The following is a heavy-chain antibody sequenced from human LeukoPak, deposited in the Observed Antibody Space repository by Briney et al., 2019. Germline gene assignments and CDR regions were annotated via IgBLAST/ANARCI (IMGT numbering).Heavy chain of an antibody. V-gene: IGHV4-59*01. CDR3: ARTSHYFASGTGKSIYMDV. J-gene: IGHJ6*03. D-gene: IGHD3-10*01. Sequence: SETLSLTCTVSGGSISSDYWSWTRQSPGRELEWFGYIYYNGKTNNNPSLKSRATISIDTSKNQLSLRLTSVTAADTAVYYCARTSHYFASGTGKSIYMDVWGKGTTVTVSS. CDR2: IYYNGKT. CDR1: GGSISSDY.